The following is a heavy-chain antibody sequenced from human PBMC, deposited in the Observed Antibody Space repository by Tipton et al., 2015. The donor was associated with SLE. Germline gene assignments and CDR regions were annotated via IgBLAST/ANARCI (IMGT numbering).Heavy chain of an antibody. D-gene: IGHD1-14*01. V-gene: IGHV4-61*09. CDR1: NVSISSGSYY. CDR3: ARGTRETRADL. J-gene: IGHJ5*02. CDR2: VYPGGTS. Sequence: LRLSCTVSNVSISSGSYYWSWIRQPAGKGLEWIGHVYPGGTSDYNASLKSRVDISIDTSKNQLSLKLTSVTAADTAMYYCARGTRETRADLWGQGSLVKVSS.